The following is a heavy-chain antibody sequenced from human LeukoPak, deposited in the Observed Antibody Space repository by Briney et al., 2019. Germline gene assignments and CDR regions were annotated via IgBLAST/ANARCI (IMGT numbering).Heavy chain of an antibody. D-gene: IGHD1-26*01. J-gene: IGHJ4*02. CDR1: GYTFTGYY. Sequence: ASVKVSCKASGYTFTGYYMHWVRQAPGQGLERMGIINPSGGSTSYAQKFQGRVTMTRDTSTSTVYMELSSLRSEDTAVYYCARDGELPRNFDYWGQGTLVTVSS. V-gene: IGHV1-46*01. CDR3: ARDGELPRNFDY. CDR2: INPSGGST.